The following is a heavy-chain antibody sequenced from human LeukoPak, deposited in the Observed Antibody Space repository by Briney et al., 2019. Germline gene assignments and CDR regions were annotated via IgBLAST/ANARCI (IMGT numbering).Heavy chain of an antibody. CDR3: ARQRDSSGYYPYYFDY. J-gene: IGHJ4*02. V-gene: IGHV4-59*08. CDR1: GGSISSYY. D-gene: IGHD3-22*01. Sequence: ETLSLTCTVSGGSISSYYWSWIRQPPGKGLEWIGYIYYSGSTNYNPSLKSRVTISVDTSKNQFSLKLSSVTAADTAVYYCARQRDSSGYYPYYFDYWGQGTLVTVSS. CDR2: IYYSGST.